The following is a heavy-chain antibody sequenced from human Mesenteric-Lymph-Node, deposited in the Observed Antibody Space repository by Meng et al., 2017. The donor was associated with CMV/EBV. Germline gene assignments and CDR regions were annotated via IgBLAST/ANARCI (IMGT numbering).Heavy chain of an antibody. J-gene: IGHJ5*02. D-gene: IGHD3-3*01. Sequence: SETLSLTCTVSGGSISSSRYYWGWIRQPPGKGLEWIGSIYYSGSTHYNPSLKSRLTISVDTSKNQFSLKLSSVTAADTAVYYCAKARSDFGWFDPWGQGTLVTVSS. V-gene: IGHV4-39*07. CDR2: IYYSGST. CDR1: GGSISSSRYY. CDR3: AKARSDFGWFDP.